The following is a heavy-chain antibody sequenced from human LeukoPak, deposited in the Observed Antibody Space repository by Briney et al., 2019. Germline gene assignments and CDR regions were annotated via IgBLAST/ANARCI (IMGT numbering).Heavy chain of an antibody. D-gene: IGHD3-10*01. CDR3: ARVVLWFGELSTAGYYYYMDV. Sequence: SETLSLTCTVSGYSISSGYYWGWIRQPPGKGLEWIGSIYHSGSTYYNPSLKSRVTISVDTSKNQFSLKLSSVTAADTAVYYCARVVLWFGELSTAGYYYYMDVRGKGTTVTVSS. J-gene: IGHJ6*03. CDR2: IYHSGST. CDR1: GYSISSGYY. V-gene: IGHV4-38-2*02.